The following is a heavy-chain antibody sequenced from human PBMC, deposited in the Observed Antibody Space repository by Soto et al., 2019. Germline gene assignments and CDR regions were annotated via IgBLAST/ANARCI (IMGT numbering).Heavy chain of an antibody. CDR3: AKRWGNRFLEPRDYFDY. V-gene: IGHV3-23*01. CDR2: ISGSGGNT. Sequence: GSLRLSCAASGFTFSSYAMSWVRQAPGKGLEWVSAISGSGGNTYHADSVKGRFTISRDNSKNTLYLQMNSLRADDTAVYFCAKRWGNRFLEPRDYFDYWGQGTLVTVS. CDR1: GFTFSSYA. D-gene: IGHD3-3*01. J-gene: IGHJ4*02.